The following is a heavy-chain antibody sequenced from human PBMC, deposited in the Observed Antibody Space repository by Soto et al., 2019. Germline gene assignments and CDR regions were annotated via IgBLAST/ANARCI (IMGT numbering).Heavy chain of an antibody. J-gene: IGHJ4*02. CDR1: GGSISSSSYY. D-gene: IGHD3-9*01. Sequence: PSETLSLTCTVSGGSISSSSYYWGWIRQPPGKGLEWIGSIYYSGSTYYNPSLKSRVTISVDTSKNQFSLKLSSVTAADTAVYYCATNDILTGYYRSWYFDYWGQGTLVTVS. CDR3: ATNDILTGYYRSWYFDY. V-gene: IGHV4-39*01. CDR2: IYYSGST.